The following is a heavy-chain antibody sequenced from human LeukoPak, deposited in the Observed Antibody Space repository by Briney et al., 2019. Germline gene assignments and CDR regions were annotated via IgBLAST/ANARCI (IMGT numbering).Heavy chain of an antibody. CDR1: GFTFSSYA. J-gene: IGHJ4*02. V-gene: IGHV3-23*01. Sequence: GGSLRLSCAASGFTFSSYAMSWVRQAPGKGLEWVSAFSGSGGSTYYADSVKGRFTISRDNAKNSLYLQMNSLRAEDTAVYYCARETRDGYNYDYWGQGTLVTVSS. CDR3: ARETRDGYNYDY. D-gene: IGHD5-24*01. CDR2: FSGSGGST.